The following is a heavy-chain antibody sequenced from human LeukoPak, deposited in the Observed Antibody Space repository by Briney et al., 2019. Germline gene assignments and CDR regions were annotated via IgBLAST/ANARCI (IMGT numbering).Heavy chain of an antibody. J-gene: IGHJ3*02. CDR2: INQDGSET. D-gene: IGHD1/OR15-1a*01. Sequence: PGGSLRLSCAASGITFSTFWLTWVRQAPGRGLQWVANINQDGSETYFVDSVKAQFTMSRDNAKNSVYLQMNGLRVEDTAVYYCAVSWSNTGNLDIWGQGTMVTVSS. CDR1: GITFSTFW. CDR3: AVSWSNTGNLDI. V-gene: IGHV3-7*02.